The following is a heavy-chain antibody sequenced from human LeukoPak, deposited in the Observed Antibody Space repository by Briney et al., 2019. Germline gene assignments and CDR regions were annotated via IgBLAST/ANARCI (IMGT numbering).Heavy chain of an antibody. V-gene: IGHV4-38-2*02. CDR1: GYSISSGYY. J-gene: IGHJ4*02. CDR2: IYHSGST. CDR3: ARDRLGDGYNAEEGHFDY. Sequence: PSETLSLTCTVSGYSISSGYYWGWIRQPPGKGLEWIGSIYHSGSTYYNPSFKSRVTISVDTSKNQFSLKLSSVTAADTAVYYCARDRLGDGYNAEEGHFDYWGQGTLVTVSS. D-gene: IGHD5-24*01.